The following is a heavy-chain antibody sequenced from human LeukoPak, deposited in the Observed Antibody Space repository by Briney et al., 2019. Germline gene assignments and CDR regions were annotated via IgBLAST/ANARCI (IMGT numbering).Heavy chain of an antibody. D-gene: IGHD4-17*01. CDR2: IYHSGST. CDR3: ARADYGDFDY. J-gene: IGHJ4*02. V-gene: IGHV4-38-2*01. Sequence: SETLSLTCAVSGYSISSGYYWGWIRQPPGKGLEWIGSIYHSGSTYYNPSLKSRVTISVDTSKNQLSLKLSSVTAADTAVYYCARADYGDFDYWGQGTLVTVSS. CDR1: GYSISSGYY.